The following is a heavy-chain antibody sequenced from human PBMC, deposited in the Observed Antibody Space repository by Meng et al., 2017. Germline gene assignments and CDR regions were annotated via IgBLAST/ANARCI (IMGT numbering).Heavy chain of an antibody. V-gene: IGHV3-53*01. CDR3: AGTSEYYDSSGYYLDSAFDY. CDR2: IYSGGST. D-gene: IGHD3-22*01. J-gene: IGHJ4*02. Sequence: ETLSLTCAASGFTVSSNYMSWVRQAPGKGLEWVSVIYSGGSTYYADSVKGRFTISRDNSKNTLYLQMNSLRAEDTAVYYCAGTSEYYDSSGYYLDSAFDYWGQGTLVTVSS. CDR1: GFTVSSNY.